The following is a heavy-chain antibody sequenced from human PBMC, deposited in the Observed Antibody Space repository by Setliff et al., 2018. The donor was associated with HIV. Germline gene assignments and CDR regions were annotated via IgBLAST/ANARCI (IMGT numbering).Heavy chain of an antibody. V-gene: IGHV4-39*07. J-gene: IGHJ5*02. D-gene: IGHD6-13*01. CDR1: GGSISSSSYY. Sequence: PSETLSLTCTVSGGSISSSSYYWGWIRQPPGKGLEWIGEINHSGSPKYNPSLKSRVTVSVDTSKNQFSLKLSSVTAADTAVYYCARDSSSWYGADWFDPWGQGTLVTVSS. CDR2: INHSGSP. CDR3: ARDSSSWYGADWFDP.